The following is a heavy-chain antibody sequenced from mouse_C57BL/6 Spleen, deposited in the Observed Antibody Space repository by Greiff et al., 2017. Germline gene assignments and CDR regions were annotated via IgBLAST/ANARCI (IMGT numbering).Heavy chain of an antibody. CDR1: GFTFSDYY. CDR3: ARDGDEGAMDY. J-gene: IGHJ4*01. CDR2: ISNGGGST. Sequence: EVKLMESGGGLVQPGGSLKLSCAASGFTFSDYYMYWVRQTPEKRLEWVAYISNGGGSTYYPDTVKGRFTISRDNAKNTLYLQMSRLKSEDTAMYYCARDGDEGAMDYWGQGTSATVSS. V-gene: IGHV5-12*01. D-gene: IGHD2-3*01.